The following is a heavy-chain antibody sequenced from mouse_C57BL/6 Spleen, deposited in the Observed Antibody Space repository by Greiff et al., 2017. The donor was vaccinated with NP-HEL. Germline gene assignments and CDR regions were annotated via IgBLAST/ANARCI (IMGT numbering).Heavy chain of an antibody. Sequence: DVKLVESGGGLVKPGGSLKLSCAASGFTFSDYGMHWVRQAPEKGLEWVAYISSGSSTIYYADTVKGRFTISRDNAKNPLFLQLASLRSEDTAMYYCASLTVDYWGQGTTLTVSS. CDR1: GFTFSDYG. CDR3: ASLTVDY. J-gene: IGHJ2*01. CDR2: ISSGSSTI. V-gene: IGHV5-17*01. D-gene: IGHD4-1*01.